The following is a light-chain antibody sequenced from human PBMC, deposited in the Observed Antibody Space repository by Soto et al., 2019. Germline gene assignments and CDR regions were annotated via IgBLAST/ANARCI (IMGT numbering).Light chain of an antibody. J-gene: IGKJ5*01. CDR2: AAS. CDR3: QQRSNWPVT. V-gene: IGKV3D-20*02. CDR1: QSVSSSH. Sequence: EIVLTHSPGTLSLSPGERATLSCSASQSVSSSHLAWYQHKPGQAPRLLIYAASSRATGSPDRFSGGGSGTDFTLTISSLEPEDFAVYYCQQRSNWPVTFGQGTRLEIK.